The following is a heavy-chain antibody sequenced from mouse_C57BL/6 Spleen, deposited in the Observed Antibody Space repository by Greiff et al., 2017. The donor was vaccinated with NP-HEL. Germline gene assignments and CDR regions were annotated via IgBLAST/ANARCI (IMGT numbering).Heavy chain of an antibody. J-gene: IGHJ4*01. V-gene: IGHV1-62-2*01. CDR2: FYPGSGSI. D-gene: IGHD2-2*01. CDR1: GYTFTEYT. CDR3: ARHEDGYDREDWAMDY. Sequence: QVQLKESGAELVKPGASVKLSCKASGYTFTEYTIHWVKQRSGQGLEWIGWFYPGSGSIKYNEKFKDKATLTADKSSSTVYMELSRLTSEDSAVYFCARHEDGYDREDWAMDYWGQGTSVTVSS.